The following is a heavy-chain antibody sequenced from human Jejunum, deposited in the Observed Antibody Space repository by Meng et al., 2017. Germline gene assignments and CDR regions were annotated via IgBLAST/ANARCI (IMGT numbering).Heavy chain of an antibody. Sequence: VHLQGSGPGLGRPSETLSLICTVYGGSVGRAGYQWGRMRQPPGRGLEWIGYANTNYNPSLKRRVNISLDTSRNLFSLSLTSVTAADTAVYYCARDSMGSLDYWGQGILVTVSS. J-gene: IGHJ4*02. D-gene: IGHD1-26*01. CDR2: ANT. CDR3: ARDSMGSLDY. V-gene: IGHV4-61*08. CDR1: GGSVGRAGYQ.